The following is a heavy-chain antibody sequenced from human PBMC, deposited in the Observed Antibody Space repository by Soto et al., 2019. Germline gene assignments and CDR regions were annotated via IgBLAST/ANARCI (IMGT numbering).Heavy chain of an antibody. D-gene: IGHD3-10*01. CDR1: GGSISSYY. V-gene: IGHV4-4*07. CDR2: IYTSGST. Sequence: SETLSLTCTVSGGSISSYYWSWIRQPAGKGLEWIGRIYTSGSTSYNPSLKSRVTMSVDTSKNQFSLKLSSVTAADTAVYYCARDSETTYYYGSGTPMPDYWGQGTLVTVSS. CDR3: ARDSETTYYYGSGTPMPDY. J-gene: IGHJ4*02.